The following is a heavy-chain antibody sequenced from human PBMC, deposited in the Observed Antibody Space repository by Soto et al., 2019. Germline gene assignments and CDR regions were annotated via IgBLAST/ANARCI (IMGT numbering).Heavy chain of an antibody. CDR1: GGTFSSYA. CDR2: IIPIFGTA. Sequence: QVQLVQSGAEVKKPGSSVKVSCKASGGTFSSYAISWVRQAPGQGLEWMGGIIPIFGTAYYAQKFQGRVTITADESTSTAYMELSSLRSEDTAVYYCASPTMYYYGSGSYSPYYYYGMDVWGQGTTVTVSS. V-gene: IGHV1-69*01. D-gene: IGHD3-10*01. J-gene: IGHJ6*02. CDR3: ASPTMYYYGSGSYSPYYYYGMDV.